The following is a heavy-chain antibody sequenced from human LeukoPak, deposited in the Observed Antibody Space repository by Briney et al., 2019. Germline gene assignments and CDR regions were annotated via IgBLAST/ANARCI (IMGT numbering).Heavy chain of an antibody. V-gene: IGHV3-64*01. CDR2: ISSNGGST. D-gene: IGHD2-8*01. Sequence: GGSLRLSCAASGFTFSSYAMHWVRQAPGKGLEYVSGISSNGGSTYHANSVKGRFTISRDNSKDTLYLQMGSLRAEDMAVYYCAREYCTNGVCYKRFDYWGQGTLATVSS. J-gene: IGHJ4*02. CDR3: AREYCTNGVCYKRFDY. CDR1: GFTFSSYA.